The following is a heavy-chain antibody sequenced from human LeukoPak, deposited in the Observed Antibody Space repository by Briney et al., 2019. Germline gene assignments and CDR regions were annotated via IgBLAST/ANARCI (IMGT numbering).Heavy chain of an antibody. CDR2: ISYDGSNK. V-gene: IGHV3-30*18. D-gene: IGHD3-3*01. J-gene: IGHJ6*02. CDR3: AKTSHPQSTYYDFWSGYYKGAYYYYGMGV. Sequence: GGSLRLSCAASGFTFSSYGMHWVRQAPGKGLEWVAVISYDGSNKYYADSVKGRFTISRDNSKNTLYLQMNSLRAEDTAVYYCAKTSHPQSTYYDFWSGYYKGAYYYYGMGVWGQGTTVTVSS. CDR1: GFTFSSYG.